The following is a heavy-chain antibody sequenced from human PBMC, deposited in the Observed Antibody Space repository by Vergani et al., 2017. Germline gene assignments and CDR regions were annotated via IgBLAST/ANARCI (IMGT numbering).Heavy chain of an antibody. CDR3: ASDTHSGQRADR. CDR1: FDSIRNHY. V-gene: IGHV4-59*11. Sequence: QVQLQESGPGLVKSSETLSLTCSVSFDSIRNHYCNWIRQPPGKGLEWIGSIHYSENTNYNPSLKTLVTISVDTSKNQFSLTLTSVTAADTAVYYCASDTHSGQRADRWVQRSLVTVTS. D-gene: IGHD6-19*01. J-gene: IGHJ5*02. CDR2: IHYSENT.